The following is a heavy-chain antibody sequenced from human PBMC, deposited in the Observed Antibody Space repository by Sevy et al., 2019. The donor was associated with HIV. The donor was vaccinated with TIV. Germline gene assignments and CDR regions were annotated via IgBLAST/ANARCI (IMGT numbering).Heavy chain of an antibody. V-gene: IGHV3-64D*06. CDR1: GFTFSSYA. J-gene: IGHJ5*02. CDR3: VKAGEYYDFWSGYYSWFDP. CDR2: ISSNGGST. D-gene: IGHD3-3*01. Sequence: GGSLRLSCSASGFTFSSYAMHWVRQAPGKGLEYVSAISSNGGSTYYADPVKGRFTISRDNSKNTLYLQMSSLRAEDTAVYYCVKAGEYYDFWSGYYSWFDPWGQGTLVTVSS.